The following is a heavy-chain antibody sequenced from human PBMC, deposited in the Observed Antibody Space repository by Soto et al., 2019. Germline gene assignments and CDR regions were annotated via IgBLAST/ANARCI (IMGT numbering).Heavy chain of an antibody. CDR2: ISAYNGNT. Sequence: ASVKVSCKASGYTFTSYGISWVRQAPGQGLEWMGWISAYNGNTNYAQKLQGRVTMTTDTSASTAYMELRSLSSDDTAVYYCARTDTAMVTDYYYYGMDVWGQGTTVTVSS. J-gene: IGHJ6*02. CDR1: GYTFTSYG. CDR3: ARTDTAMVTDYYYYGMDV. V-gene: IGHV1-18*04. D-gene: IGHD5-18*01.